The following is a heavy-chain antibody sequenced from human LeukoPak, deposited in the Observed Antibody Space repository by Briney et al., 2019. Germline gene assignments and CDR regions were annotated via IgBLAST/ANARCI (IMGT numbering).Heavy chain of an antibody. J-gene: IGHJ4*02. Sequence: SETLSLTCAVSGGSISSSNWWSWVRQPPGKGLEWIGEIYHSGSTNYNPSLKSRVTISVDKSKNQFSLKLSSVTTADTAVYYCARGAGRGSWSFDYWGQGTLVTVSS. D-gene: IGHD6-13*01. CDR1: GGSISSSNW. CDR3: ARGAGRGSWSFDY. CDR2: IYHSGST. V-gene: IGHV4-4*02.